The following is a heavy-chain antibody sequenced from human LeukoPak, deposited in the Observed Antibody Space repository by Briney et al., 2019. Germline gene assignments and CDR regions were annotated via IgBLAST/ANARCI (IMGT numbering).Heavy chain of an antibody. V-gene: IGHV3-72*01. CDR1: GFTFSDHY. D-gene: IGHD1-26*01. Sequence: GGTLRLSCAASGFTFSDHYMDWVRQAPGKGLELIGRNRETNRSYTTEYAASVKGRFTISRDNSRDSVDLKMNSVKIEDTAVYFCTRGLRLSGIYFGMDVWGQGTTVTVSS. CDR3: TRGLRLSGIYFGMDV. J-gene: IGHJ6*02. CDR2: NRETNRSYTT.